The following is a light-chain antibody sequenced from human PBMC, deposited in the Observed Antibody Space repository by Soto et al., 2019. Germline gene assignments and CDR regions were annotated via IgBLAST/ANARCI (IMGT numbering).Light chain of an antibody. CDR3: QQYNNWPPMYT. CDR1: QSVSSN. J-gene: IGKJ2*01. CDR2: GAS. V-gene: IGKV3-15*01. Sequence: EIVMTQSPATLSVSPGEGATLSCRASQSVSSNLAWFQQKPGQAPRLLIYGASTRATGIPARFSGSGSGTDFTLTISSLQSEDVAVYYCQQYNNWPPMYTFGQGTKLEIK.